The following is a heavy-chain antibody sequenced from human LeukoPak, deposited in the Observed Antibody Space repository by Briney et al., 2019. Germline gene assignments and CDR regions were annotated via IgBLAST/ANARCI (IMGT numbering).Heavy chain of an antibody. J-gene: IGHJ6*02. D-gene: IGHD2-8*01. V-gene: IGHV3-30-3*01. CDR2: ISYVGSNK. CDR3: ARESGYCTNGVCLDYGMDV. Sequence: GRSLRLSCAASGFTFSSYAMHWVRQAPGKGLEWVAVISYVGSNKYYADSVKGRFTISRDNSKNTLYLQMNSLRAEDTAVYYCARESGYCTNGVCLDYGMDVWGQGTTVTVSS. CDR1: GFTFSSYA.